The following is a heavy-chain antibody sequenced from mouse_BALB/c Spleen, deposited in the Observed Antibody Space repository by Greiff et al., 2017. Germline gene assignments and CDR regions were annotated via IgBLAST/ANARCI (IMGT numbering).Heavy chain of an antibody. CDR3: ARGVDYIYAMDY. J-gene: IGHJ4*01. Sequence: QVQLQQSGAELVRPGVSVKISCKGSGYTFTDYAMHWVKQSHAKSLEWIGVISTYYGDARYNQKFKGKATMTVDNSSSPAYMELARLTSEDSAIYYCARGVDYIYAMDYWGQGTSVTVSS. V-gene: IGHV1S137*01. CDR1: GYTFTDYA. D-gene: IGHD2-4*01. CDR2: ISTYYGDA.